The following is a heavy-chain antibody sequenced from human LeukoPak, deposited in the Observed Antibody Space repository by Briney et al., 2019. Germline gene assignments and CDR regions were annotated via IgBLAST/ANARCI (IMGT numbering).Heavy chain of an antibody. CDR2: ILHSGKT. CDR3: ARGNLVVVPAVQRAYSYMDV. Sequence: SETLSLTCAVSGGSFSGCHWNWFCQPHGQGLEWIGEILHSGKTNYKSSLKSRVIISVDTSKNQFSLNLSSVTAADTAVYYCARGNLVVVPAVQRAYSYMDVWGNGTTVTVSS. J-gene: IGHJ6*03. CDR1: GGSFSGCH. D-gene: IGHD2-2*01. V-gene: IGHV4-34*01.